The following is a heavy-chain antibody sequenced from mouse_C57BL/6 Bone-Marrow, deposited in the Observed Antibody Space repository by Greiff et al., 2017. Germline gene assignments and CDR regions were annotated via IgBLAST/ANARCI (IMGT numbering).Heavy chain of an antibody. V-gene: IGHV1-53*01. Sequence: QVQLQQPGTELVKPGASVKLSCKASGYTFTSYWMHWVKQRPGQGLEWIGNINPCNGGTNYNEKFKSKATLTVDKSSSAAYMQLSSLSSEDSAVYCGARGVRRAWFAYWGQGTLVTVSA. CDR3: ARGVRRAWFAY. J-gene: IGHJ3*01. D-gene: IGHD2-14*01. CDR2: INPCNGGT. CDR1: GYTFTSYW.